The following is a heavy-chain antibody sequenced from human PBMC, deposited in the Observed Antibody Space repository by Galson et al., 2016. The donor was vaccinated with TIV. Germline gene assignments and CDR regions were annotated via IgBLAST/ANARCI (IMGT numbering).Heavy chain of an antibody. CDR2: SDPKGSDK. CDR1: GFTFANYW. CDR3: TRDASGWSSY. V-gene: IGHV3-7*01. J-gene: IGHJ1*01. D-gene: IGHD6-19*01. Sequence: SLRLSCAASGFTFANYWMGWVRQAPGKGLEWVANSDPKGSDKYYVDSVKGRFTISRDNAKNSLFLQMDGLRTEDPAMYFCTRDASGWSSYWGQGTLVTVSS.